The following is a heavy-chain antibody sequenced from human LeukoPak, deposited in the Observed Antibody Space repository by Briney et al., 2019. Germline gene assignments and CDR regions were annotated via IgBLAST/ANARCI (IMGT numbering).Heavy chain of an antibody. Sequence: GGSLRLSCEASGFTFRSFGMSWVRQAPGKGLEWVSGFSGSGGSTSYADSVKGRFTISRDMSKDTLYLQMNSLRAEDTAVYYCAKVTYDFWSGLNDWGQGTLVTVSS. CDR1: GFTFRSFG. D-gene: IGHD3-3*01. CDR3: AKVTYDFWSGLND. CDR2: FSGSGGST. J-gene: IGHJ4*02. V-gene: IGHV3-23*01.